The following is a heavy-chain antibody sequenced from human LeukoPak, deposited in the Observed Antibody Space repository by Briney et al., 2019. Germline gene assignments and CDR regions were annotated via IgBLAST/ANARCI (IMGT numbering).Heavy chain of an antibody. CDR3: AGGGFSGFDR. D-gene: IGHD4-23*01. Sequence: GGSLRLSCAASQSTFYSYWMHWVRHAPGKGLAWVSRVNSDVTSTSYADSVKGRFTVSRDNTKNTLYLQMDSLRVDDTAVYYCAGGGFSGFDRWGQGIVVTVSS. V-gene: IGHV3-74*01. CDR2: VNSDVTST. J-gene: IGHJ4*02. CDR1: QSTFYSYW.